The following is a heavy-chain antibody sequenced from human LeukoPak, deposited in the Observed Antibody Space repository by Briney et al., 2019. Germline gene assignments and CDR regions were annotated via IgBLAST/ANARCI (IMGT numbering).Heavy chain of an antibody. CDR3: ARRFGADYDILTGPDFDY. CDR2: INPNSGGT. D-gene: IGHD3-9*01. Sequence: ASVKVSCKASGYTFTGYYMHWVRQAPGQGLEWMGWINPNSGGTKYAQKFQGRVTMTRDTSISTAYMELSRLRSDDTAVYYCARRFGADYDILTGPDFDYWGQGTLVTVSS. V-gene: IGHV1-2*02. J-gene: IGHJ4*02. CDR1: GYTFTGYY.